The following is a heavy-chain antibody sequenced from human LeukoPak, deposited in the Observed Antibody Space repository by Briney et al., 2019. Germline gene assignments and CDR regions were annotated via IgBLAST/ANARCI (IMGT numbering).Heavy chain of an antibody. Sequence: PSETLSLTCAVYGGSFSGYYWSWIRQPPGKGLEWIGEINHSGSTNYNPSLKSRVTISVDTSKNQFSLKLSSVTAADTAVYYCAREDYYDSSGYAFFDYWGQGTLVTVSS. V-gene: IGHV4-34*01. CDR3: AREDYYDSSGYAFFDY. CDR2: INHSGST. D-gene: IGHD3-22*01. J-gene: IGHJ4*02. CDR1: GGSFSGYY.